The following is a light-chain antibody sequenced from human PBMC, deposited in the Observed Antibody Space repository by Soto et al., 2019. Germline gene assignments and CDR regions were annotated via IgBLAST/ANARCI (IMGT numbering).Light chain of an antibody. CDR2: AAF. V-gene: IGKV1D-16*01. CDR3: QQYNSYSWT. Sequence: DIQMTQSPSSVSASVGDRVTISCRASEDINSRLAWYQQKPGNSPKLLIYAAFILQSGVPSRFSGYGSGTDFTLSISSLQPEDFATYYCQQYNSYSWTFGQGTKVDIK. J-gene: IGKJ1*01. CDR1: EDINSR.